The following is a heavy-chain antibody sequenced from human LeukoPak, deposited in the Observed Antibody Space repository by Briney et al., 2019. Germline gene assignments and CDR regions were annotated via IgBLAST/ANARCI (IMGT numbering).Heavy chain of an antibody. J-gene: IGHJ5*02. V-gene: IGHV3-23*01. D-gene: IGHD2-2*01. CDR1: GFTFSSYA. CDR2: ISGGGGST. CDR3: ARSPTAINGYFDP. Sequence: GGSLRLSCAASGFTFSSYAMSWVRQAPGKGLEWASVISGGGGSTCYADSVKGRFTTSRDNSKNTLYLQMNSLRADDTAVYYCARSPTAINGYFDPWGQGALVTVSS.